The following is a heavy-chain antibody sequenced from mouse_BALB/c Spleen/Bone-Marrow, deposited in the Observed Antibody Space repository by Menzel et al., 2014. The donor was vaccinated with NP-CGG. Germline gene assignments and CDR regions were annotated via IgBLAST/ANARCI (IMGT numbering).Heavy chain of an antibody. V-gene: IGHV1-87*01. CDR1: GYTFTSYW. J-gene: IGHJ4*01. D-gene: IGHD2-14*01. CDR3: ARAKRYGEVDY. Sequence: QVQLKESGAELARPGASVKLSCKASGYTFTSYWMQWVKQRPGQGLQWIGAFYPGDGDTRYTQRFKDKATLTADKSSSTAYMQLSSLASEDSAVYYCARAKRYGEVDYWGQGTSVTVSS. CDR2: FYPGDGDT.